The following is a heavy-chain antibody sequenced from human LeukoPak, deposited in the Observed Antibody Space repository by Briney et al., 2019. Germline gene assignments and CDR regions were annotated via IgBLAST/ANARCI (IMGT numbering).Heavy chain of an antibody. D-gene: IGHD3-16*01. V-gene: IGHV4-59*08. CDR3: VRRAGGTTSDY. CDR2: ISFSGIT. J-gene: IGHJ4*02. CDR1: VGSIRPYY. Sequence: SETLSLTCTVSVGSIRPYYWSCMRQPPGKGLEWFGHISFSGITHYNASLKTRVTMSVDTSRNHCSLILSSVTAADTALYYCVRRAGGTTSDYWGQGNLVTASS.